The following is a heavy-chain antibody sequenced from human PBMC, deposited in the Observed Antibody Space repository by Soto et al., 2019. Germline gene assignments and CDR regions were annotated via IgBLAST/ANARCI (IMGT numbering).Heavy chain of an antibody. CDR1: GYTFTSYG. D-gene: IGHD6-19*01. J-gene: IGHJ4*02. Sequence: QVQLVQSGAEVKKPGASVKVSCKASGYTFTSYGISWVRQAPGQGLEWMGWISAYNGNTKYAQKLQVRVTMTPDTSTSTAYMEVRSLRSDDTAVYYCARDLAVGLVDYWGQGTLVTVSS. CDR3: ARDLAVGLVDY. V-gene: IGHV1-18*01. CDR2: ISAYNGNT.